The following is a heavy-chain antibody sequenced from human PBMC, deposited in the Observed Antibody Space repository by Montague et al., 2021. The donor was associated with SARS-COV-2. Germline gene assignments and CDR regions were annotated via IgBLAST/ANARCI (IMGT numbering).Heavy chain of an antibody. D-gene: IGHD6-13*01. V-gene: IGHV4-39*07. CDR3: ARVGHQQLVRLSGMDV. Sequence: SETLSLTCTVSGGSISSSSCYWGWIRQPPGKGLEWIGSIYYSGSTYYXPSLKSRVTISVDTSKNQFSLKLSSVTAADTAVYYCARVGHQQLVRLSGMDVWGQGTTVTVSS. J-gene: IGHJ6*02. CDR2: IYYSGST. CDR1: GGSISSSSCY.